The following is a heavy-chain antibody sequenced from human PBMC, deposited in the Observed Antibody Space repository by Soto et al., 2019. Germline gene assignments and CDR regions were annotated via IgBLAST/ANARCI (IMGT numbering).Heavy chain of an antibody. D-gene: IGHD4-17*01. J-gene: IGHJ4*01. Sequence: SETLSLTCTVSGGSISSGDYYWSWIRQPPGKGLEWIGYIYYSGSTYYNPSLKSRVTISVDTSKNQFSLKLSSVTAADTAVYYCARVRRVTTPKTNFDYWGHGTLVTVSS. CDR3: ARVRRVTTPKTNFDY. CDR1: GGSISSGDYY. V-gene: IGHV4-30-4*01. CDR2: IYYSGST.